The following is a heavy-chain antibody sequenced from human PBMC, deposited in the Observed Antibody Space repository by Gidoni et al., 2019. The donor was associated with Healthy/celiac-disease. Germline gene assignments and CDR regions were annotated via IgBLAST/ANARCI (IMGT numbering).Heavy chain of an antibody. Sequence: EVQLMESGGGLVQTGGSLRLSCAASGFTFSSYWMHWVRQAPGKGLGWVSRINSYGSSTSYADSVKGRFTISRDNAKNTLYLQMNSLRAEDTAVYYCARVSGTVTMFDYWGQGTLVTVSS. CDR1: GFTFSSYW. J-gene: IGHJ4*02. CDR3: ARVSGTVTMFDY. CDR2: INSYGSST. D-gene: IGHD4-17*01. V-gene: IGHV3-74*01.